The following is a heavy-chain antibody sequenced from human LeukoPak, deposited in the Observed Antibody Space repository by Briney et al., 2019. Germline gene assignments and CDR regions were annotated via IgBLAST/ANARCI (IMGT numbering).Heavy chain of an antibody. CDR3: ARESGSGWYLGC. Sequence: GGSLRLSCAASGFTFSSYAMHWVRQAPGKGLEWVAVISYDGSNKYYADSVKGRFTISRDNSKNTLYLQMNSLRAEDTAVYYCARESGSGWYLGCWGQGTLVTVSS. J-gene: IGHJ4*02. D-gene: IGHD6-19*01. CDR1: GFTFSSYA. CDR2: ISYDGSNK. V-gene: IGHV3-30-3*01.